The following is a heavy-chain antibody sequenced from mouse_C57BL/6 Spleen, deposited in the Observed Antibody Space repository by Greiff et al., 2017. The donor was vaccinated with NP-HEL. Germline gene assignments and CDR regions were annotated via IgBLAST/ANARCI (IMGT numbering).Heavy chain of an antibody. CDR3: AYSNHWYYEV. V-gene: IGHV1-72*01. D-gene: IGHD2-5*01. Sequence: QVQLQQPGAELVKPGASVKLSCKASGYTFTSYWMHWVKQRPGRGLAWIGRIDPNSGGTKYNEKFKSKATLTVDKPSSTAYMQLSRLTSEDAAVCYCAYSNHWYYEVWGTGTTVTVSS. J-gene: IGHJ1*03. CDR2: IDPNSGGT. CDR1: GYTFTSYW.